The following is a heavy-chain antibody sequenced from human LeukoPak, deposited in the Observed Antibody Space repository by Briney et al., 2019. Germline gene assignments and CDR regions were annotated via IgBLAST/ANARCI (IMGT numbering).Heavy chain of an antibody. J-gene: IGHJ4*02. CDR1: GYIFTGYY. CDR2: INPNSGGT. Sequence: GASVKVSCKASGYIFTGYYMHWVRQAPGQALEWMGWINPNSGGTNYAQKFQGRVTMTRDTSISTAYMELSRLRSDDTAVYYCARGEGYSYGPILDDYWGQGTLVTVSS. D-gene: IGHD5-18*01. CDR3: ARGEGYSYGPILDDY. V-gene: IGHV1-2*02.